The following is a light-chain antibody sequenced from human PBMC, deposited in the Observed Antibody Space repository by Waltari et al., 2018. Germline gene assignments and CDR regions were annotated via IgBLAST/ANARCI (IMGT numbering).Light chain of an antibody. CDR3: QQYNNWPTWT. V-gene: IGKV3-15*01. J-gene: IGKJ1*01. CDR2: GAS. Sequence: EVVMTQSPPTVSVSPGESVSFSCRASRGIGTSLVWYQQKPGQAPRPPIFGASTRVAGIPPRFSGNGSGTEFTLTITSLQSEDLAVYVCQQYNNWPTWTFGQGTKVEIK. CDR1: RGIGTS.